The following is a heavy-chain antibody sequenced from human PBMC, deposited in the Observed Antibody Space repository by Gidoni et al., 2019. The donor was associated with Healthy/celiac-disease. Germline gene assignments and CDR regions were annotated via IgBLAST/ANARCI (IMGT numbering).Heavy chain of an antibody. V-gene: IGHV3-48*01. J-gene: IGHJ6*02. CDR3: ARGAIFGVVHYGMDV. CDR1: GFTFSSYS. Sequence: EVQLVESGGGLVQPGGSLRLSCAASGFTFSSYSMNWVRQAPGKGLEWVSYISSSSSTIYYADSVKGRFTISRDNAKNSLYLQMNSLRAEDTAVYYCARGAIFGVVHYGMDVWGQGTTVTVSS. CDR2: ISSSSSTI. D-gene: IGHD3-3*01.